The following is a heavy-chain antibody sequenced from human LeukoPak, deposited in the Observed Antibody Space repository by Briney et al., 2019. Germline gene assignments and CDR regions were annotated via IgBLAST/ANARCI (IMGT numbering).Heavy chain of an antibody. CDR3: ARGPRITMIVVVTLEDY. D-gene: IGHD3-22*01. CDR1: GYTFTSYA. CDR2: INPNSGGT. Sequence: ASVKVSCKASGYTFTSYAMHWVRQAPGQRLEWMGRINPNSGGTNYAQKFQDRVTMTRDTSISTAYMELSRLRSDDTAVYYCARGPRITMIVVVTLEDYWGQGTLVTVSS. V-gene: IGHV1-2*06. J-gene: IGHJ4*02.